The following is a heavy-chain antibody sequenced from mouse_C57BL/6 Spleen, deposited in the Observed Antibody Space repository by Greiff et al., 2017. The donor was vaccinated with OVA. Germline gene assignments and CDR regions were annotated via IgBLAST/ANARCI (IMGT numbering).Heavy chain of an antibody. V-gene: IGHV1-53*01. CDR1: GYTFPSYW. D-gene: IGHD2-4*01. J-gene: IGHJ2*01. Sequence: VQLQQPGTELVKPGASVKLSCKASGYTFPSYWMHWVKQRPGQGLEWIGNIYPSNGGTNYNEKFKSKATLTVDKSSSTAYMQRRSLTSEDSAVYYCARLYDDYYFDYWGQGTTLTVSS. CDR2: IYPSNGGT. CDR3: ARLYDDYYFDY.